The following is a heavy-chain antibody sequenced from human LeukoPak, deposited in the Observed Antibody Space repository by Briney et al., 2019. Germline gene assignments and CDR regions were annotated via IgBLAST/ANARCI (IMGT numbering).Heavy chain of an antibody. V-gene: IGHV1-69*04. CDR1: GGTFSSYA. CDR3: ARDGYYYDSSGPLGFFY. CDR2: IVPILGIA. Sequence: SVKVSCKASGGTFSSYATSWVRQAPGQGLEWMGRIVPILGIANYAQKFQGRVTITADKSTSTAYMELSSLRSEDTAVYYCARDGYYYDSSGPLGFFYWGQGTLVTVSS. J-gene: IGHJ4*02. D-gene: IGHD3-22*01.